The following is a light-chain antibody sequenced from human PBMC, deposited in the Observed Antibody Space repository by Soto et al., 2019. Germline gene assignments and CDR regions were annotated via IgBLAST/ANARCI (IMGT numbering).Light chain of an antibody. CDR1: SSNIGNNY. Sequence: QSVLTQPPSVSAAPGQKATISCSGSSSNIGNNYVSWYQQLPGTAPKLLIYDNNKRPSGIPDRFSGSKSGTSATLGITGLQTGDEADYYCGTWDSSLSAKVFGTGTKLTVL. CDR2: DNN. V-gene: IGLV1-51*01. CDR3: GTWDSSLSAKV. J-gene: IGLJ1*01.